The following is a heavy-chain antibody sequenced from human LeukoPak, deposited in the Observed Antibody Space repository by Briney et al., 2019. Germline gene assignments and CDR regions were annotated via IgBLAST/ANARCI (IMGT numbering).Heavy chain of an antibody. Sequence: GASVKVSCKASGYIFTNYYMHWVRQAPGEGLEWMGIINPTGGSTSYAQKFQGRVTMTRDTSTSTVYMELRSLRSEDTAVYYCATGVAAAGSDAYAFDIWGQGTMVTVSS. CDR1: GYIFTNYY. CDR2: INPTGGST. CDR3: ATGVAAAGSDAYAFDI. D-gene: IGHD6-13*01. V-gene: IGHV1-46*01. J-gene: IGHJ3*02.